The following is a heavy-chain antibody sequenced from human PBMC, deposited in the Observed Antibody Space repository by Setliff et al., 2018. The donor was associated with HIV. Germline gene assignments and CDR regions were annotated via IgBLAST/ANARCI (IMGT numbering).Heavy chain of an antibody. CDR1: GGSMKISNYY. V-gene: IGHV4-39*01. J-gene: IGHJ4*02. D-gene: IGHD5-18*01. CDR3: ARDTEMVKEGTDY. Sequence: PSETLSLTCAVSGGSMKISNYYWAWIRQPPGKGLEWIGSVYYGGDTYYNPSLKSRITISVDTSKNQFSLKLTSVTAADTAVYYCARDTEMVKEGTDYWGQGTLVTVSS. CDR2: VYYGGDT.